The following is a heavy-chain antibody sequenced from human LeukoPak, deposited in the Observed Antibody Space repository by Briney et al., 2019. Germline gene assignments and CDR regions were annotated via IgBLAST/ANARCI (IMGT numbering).Heavy chain of an antibody. Sequence: GGSLRLSCAASGFTFSIYWMHWVRQAPGEGLVWVSRINGDGRTATYADSVKGRFTISRDNAKNTLSLQMNNLRVEDTGIYYCARDLHLWSIDKWGQGSLVTVSS. CDR3: ARDLHLWSIDK. CDR1: GFTFSIYW. D-gene: IGHD5-18*01. V-gene: IGHV3-74*01. J-gene: IGHJ4*02. CDR2: INGDGRTA.